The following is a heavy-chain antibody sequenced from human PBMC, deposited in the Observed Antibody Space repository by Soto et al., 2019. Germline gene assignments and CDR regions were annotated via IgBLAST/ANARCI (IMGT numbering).Heavy chain of an antibody. CDR2: LDAEDGET. CDR3: ATLPRAIERTPAAIWSFDT. D-gene: IGHD2-2*01. Sequence: ASLKVSCTVSGYSLRALSIHWVQQAPGKCLECMRGLDAEDGETTYAQTLQGRGTLTEDASTDTACMELSSLTSEDTATYYCATLPRAIERTPAAIWSFDTWGQGTLVTVSS. V-gene: IGHV1-24*01. J-gene: IGHJ4*02. CDR1: GYSLRALS.